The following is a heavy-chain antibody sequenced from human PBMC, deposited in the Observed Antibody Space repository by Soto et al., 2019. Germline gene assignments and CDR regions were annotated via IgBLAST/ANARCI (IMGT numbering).Heavy chain of an antibody. CDR2: ISYDGSSK. CDR1: GFTFSGYG. V-gene: IGHV3-30*18. Sequence: PGGSLRLSCAASGFTFSGYGMHWVRQAPGKGLEWLTLISYDGSSKYYADSVKGRFTISRDNSKNTVYLQMSSLRAEDTALYYCAKVGFDDWGQGTLVNVS. CDR3: AKVGFDD. J-gene: IGHJ4*02.